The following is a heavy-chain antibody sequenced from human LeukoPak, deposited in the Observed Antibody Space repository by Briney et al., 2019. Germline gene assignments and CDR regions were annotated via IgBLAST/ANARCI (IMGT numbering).Heavy chain of an antibody. CDR3: AKVLAYYPGSGSYYPDF. Sequence: GGSLRLSCAASGFTFKNFGMHWVRQAPGMGLEWVAFIRYDGSNKYYADSVKGRFTISRDNSKNVLDLQLSSLRPEDTAFYYCAKVLAYYPGSGSYYPDFWGQGTLVTVSS. J-gene: IGHJ4*02. CDR2: IRYDGSNK. CDR1: GFTFKNFG. D-gene: IGHD3-10*01. V-gene: IGHV3-30*02.